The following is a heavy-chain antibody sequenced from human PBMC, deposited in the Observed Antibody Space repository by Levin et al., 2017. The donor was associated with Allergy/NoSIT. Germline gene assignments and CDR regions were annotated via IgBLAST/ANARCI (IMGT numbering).Heavy chain of an antibody. CDR3: APLAVGVVVPAAMSDY. CDR2: ISYDGSNK. CDR1: GFTFSSYA. Sequence: TGGSLRLSCAASGFTFSSYAMHWVRQAPGKGLEWVAVISYDGSNKYYADSVKGRFTISRDNSKNTLYLQMNSLRAEDTAVYYCAPLAVGVVVPAAMSDYWGQGTLVTVSS. V-gene: IGHV3-30-3*01. J-gene: IGHJ4*02. D-gene: IGHD2-2*01.